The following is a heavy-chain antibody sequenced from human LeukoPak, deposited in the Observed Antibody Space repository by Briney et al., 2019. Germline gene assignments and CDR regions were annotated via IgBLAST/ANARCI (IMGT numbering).Heavy chain of an antibody. D-gene: IGHD5-12*01. Sequence: GGSLRLSCAASGFTFSSYWMSWVRQAPGKGLECVANIKHDGSEKYYVASVKGRFTISKDNAKNSLFLQMNNLRGEDTAVYYCVKGRGGYVKYKTFDYWGQGTLVTVSS. J-gene: IGHJ4*02. CDR1: GFTFSSYW. CDR3: VKGRGGYVKYKTFDY. CDR2: IKHDGSEK. V-gene: IGHV3-7*01.